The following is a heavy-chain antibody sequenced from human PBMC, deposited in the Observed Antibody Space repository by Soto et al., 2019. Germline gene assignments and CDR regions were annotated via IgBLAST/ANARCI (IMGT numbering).Heavy chain of an antibody. CDR1: GFTFTSSA. D-gene: IGHD6-19*01. CDR2: IVVGSGNT. J-gene: IGHJ4*02. Sequence: SVKVSCKASGFTFTSSAMQWVRQARGQRLEWIGWIVVGSGNTNYAQKFQERVTITRDMSTSTAYMELNSLRTEDTALYYCAKDIAGSGWYEFDYWGQGTQVTVSS. CDR3: AKDIAGSGWYEFDY. V-gene: IGHV1-58*02.